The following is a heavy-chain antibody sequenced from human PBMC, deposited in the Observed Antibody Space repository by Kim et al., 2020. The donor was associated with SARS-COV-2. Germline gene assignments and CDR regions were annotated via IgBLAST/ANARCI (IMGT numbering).Heavy chain of an antibody. CDR3: ARYCSSTSCRWFDP. Sequence: SETLSLTCTVSGGSISSGGYYWSWIRQYPGKGLDWIGYIYYSGSTYYNPSLRSRVSISVDTSKNQFSLKLNSVTAADTAVYYCARYCSSTSCRWFDPWGQGTLVTVSS. J-gene: IGHJ5*02. V-gene: IGHV4-31*03. CDR2: IYYSGST. D-gene: IGHD2-2*01. CDR1: GGSISSGGYY.